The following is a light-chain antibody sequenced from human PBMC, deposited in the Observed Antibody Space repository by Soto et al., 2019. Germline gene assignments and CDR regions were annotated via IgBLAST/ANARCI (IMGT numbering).Light chain of an antibody. CDR3: QHRHSYPIT. Sequence: DIQLTQSPSFLSASVGDGITISCRASQGISNFLAWYQQKPGKAPKLLIHSASTLQSGVPSRFSGSGGGTEFTLTISSLQPEDFATYYCQHRHSYPITFGRGTRLEIK. CDR2: SAS. V-gene: IGKV1-9*01. J-gene: IGKJ5*01. CDR1: QGISNF.